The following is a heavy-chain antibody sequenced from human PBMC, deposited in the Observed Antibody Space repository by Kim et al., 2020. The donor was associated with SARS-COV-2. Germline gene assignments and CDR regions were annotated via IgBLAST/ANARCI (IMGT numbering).Heavy chain of an antibody. D-gene: IGHD6-19*01. V-gene: IGHV3-9*01. J-gene: IGHJ4*02. Sequence: YADSVRGRFTISRDNAKNSLYLQMNSLRPEDTALYFCAKDQRAVAGSYFDFWGQGTLVTVSS. CDR3: AKDQRAVAGSYFDF.